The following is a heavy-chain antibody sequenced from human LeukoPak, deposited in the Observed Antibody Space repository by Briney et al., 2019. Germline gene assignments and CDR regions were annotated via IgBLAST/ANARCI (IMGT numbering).Heavy chain of an antibody. J-gene: IGHJ4*02. V-gene: IGHV4-31*03. CDR1: GGSISSGGYY. D-gene: IGHD3-10*01. Sequence: PSETLSLTCTVSGGSISSGGYYWSWIRQHPGKGLEWIGYIYYSGSTYYNPSLKSRVTISVDTSKNQFSLKLRSVTAADTAVYYCARWFYGSGSYYRIFDYWGQGTLVTVSS. CDR3: ARWFYGSGSYYRIFDY. CDR2: IYYSGST.